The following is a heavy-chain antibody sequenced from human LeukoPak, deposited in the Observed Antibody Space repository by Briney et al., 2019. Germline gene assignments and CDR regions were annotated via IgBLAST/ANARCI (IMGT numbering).Heavy chain of an antibody. D-gene: IGHD1-26*01. J-gene: IGHJ5*02. CDR1: GGSISSGGYY. CDR3: ASGRGNWIDP. Sequence: PSETLSLTCTVSGGSISSGGYYWSWIRQPPGKGLEWIGYIYHSGSTYYNPSLKSRVTISVDRSKNQFSLKLSSVTAGTAVYYCASGRGNWIDPWGQGTLVTVSS. V-gene: IGHV4-30-2*01. CDR2: IYHSGST.